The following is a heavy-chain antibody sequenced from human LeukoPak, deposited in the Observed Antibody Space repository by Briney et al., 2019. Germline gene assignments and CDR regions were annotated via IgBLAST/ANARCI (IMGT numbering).Heavy chain of an antibody. CDR3: ARLGYSSGYAGDY. CDR2: IYYSGST. V-gene: IGHV4-39*07. J-gene: IGHJ4*02. D-gene: IGHD6-19*01. Sequence: SETLSLTCTVSGGSISSSSYYWGWIRQPPGKGLEWIGSIYYSGSTYYNPSLKSRVTISVDTSKNQFSLKLSSVTAADTAVYYCARLGYSSGYAGDYWGQGTLVTVSS. CDR1: GGSISSSSYY.